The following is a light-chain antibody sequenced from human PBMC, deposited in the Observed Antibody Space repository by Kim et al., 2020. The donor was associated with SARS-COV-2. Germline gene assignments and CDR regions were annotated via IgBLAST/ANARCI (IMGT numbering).Light chain of an antibody. Sequence: SASVGDRVTITCRASQSISSWLTWYQQKPGKAPKLLIYDAYTLESGVPSRFSGSGYGTELTLTISSLQPEDVATYYCQQYNSYSTFGQGTKVEIK. CDR1: QSISSW. CDR2: DAY. V-gene: IGKV1-5*01. J-gene: IGKJ1*01. CDR3: QQYNSYST.